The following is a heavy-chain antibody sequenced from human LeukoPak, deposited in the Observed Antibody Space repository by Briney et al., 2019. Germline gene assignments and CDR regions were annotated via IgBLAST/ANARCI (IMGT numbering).Heavy chain of an antibody. V-gene: IGHV3-7*01. CDR2: IKGDGSQK. Sequence: GGSLRLSCTASGFTFSADWMTWVCQAPGKGQEIVANIKGDGSQKEYVDSVKGRFTISRDNAKNSLYLQMISLRAEDTAVYYCARWRGAQSEFEYWGQGTLVTVSS. D-gene: IGHD3-3*01. J-gene: IGHJ4*02. CDR1: GFTFSADW. CDR3: ARWRGAQSEFEY.